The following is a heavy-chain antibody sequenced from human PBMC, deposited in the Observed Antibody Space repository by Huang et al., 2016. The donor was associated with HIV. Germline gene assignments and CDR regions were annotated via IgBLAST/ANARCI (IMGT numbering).Heavy chain of an antibody. J-gene: IGHJ4*02. CDR2: INHSGTT. V-gene: IGHV4-34*01. CDR3: ARTLWKDGDYGYFDS. Sequence: HVQLQQWGAGLLKPSETLSLTCAVNGGSFSDYYWTWIRQSPGKGLEWIGEINHSGTTNYNPYLKSRVTMSIDWSRRQFSLKLKSVTAADTAVYYCARTLWKDGDYGYFDSWGQGALVTVSS. CDR1: GGSFSDYY. D-gene: IGHD4-17*01.